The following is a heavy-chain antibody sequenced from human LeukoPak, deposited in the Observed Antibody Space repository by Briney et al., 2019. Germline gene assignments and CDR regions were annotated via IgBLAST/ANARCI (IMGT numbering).Heavy chain of an antibody. D-gene: IGHD5-12*01. CDR2: ISAGGDST. Sequence: PGGSLRLSCAAXXXXXXSXXMYWVRQAXXXXXXXXXAISAGGDSTYYADSVKGRFTISRDNSKNTLYLQLNSLSAEDTAIYFCAKQYTGNIAYWFDPWGRGTLVTVSS. J-gene: IGHJ5*02. CDR3: AKQYTGNIAYWFDP. CDR1: XXXXXSXX. V-gene: IGHV3-23*01.